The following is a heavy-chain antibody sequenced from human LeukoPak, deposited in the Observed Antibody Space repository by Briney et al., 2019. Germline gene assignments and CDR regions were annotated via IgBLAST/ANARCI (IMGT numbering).Heavy chain of an antibody. CDR3: AKDPGVVPAHYFDY. Sequence: GGSLRLSCAASGFTFSSYAMNWVRQAPGKGLEWVSGTGSTGVSTFSADSVKGRFTVSRDNSKNTLSLQMNSLRAEDTAVYYCAKDPGVVPAHYFDYWGQGTLVTVSS. CDR2: TGSTGVST. V-gene: IGHV3-23*01. D-gene: IGHD2-2*01. CDR1: GFTFSSYA. J-gene: IGHJ4*02.